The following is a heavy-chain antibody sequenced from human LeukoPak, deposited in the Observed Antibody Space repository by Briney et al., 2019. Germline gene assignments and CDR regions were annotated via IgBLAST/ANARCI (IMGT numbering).Heavy chain of an antibody. Sequence: PGGSLRLSCAASEFTFSSYAMSWVRQAPGKGLEWVSSISSSSSYIYYADSVKGRFTISRDNAKNSLYLQMNSLRAEDTAVYYCARNPKDCSSTSCEFDIWGQGTMVTVSS. J-gene: IGHJ3*02. CDR3: ARNPKDCSSTSCEFDI. CDR1: EFTFSSYA. CDR2: ISSSSSYI. V-gene: IGHV3-21*01. D-gene: IGHD2-2*01.